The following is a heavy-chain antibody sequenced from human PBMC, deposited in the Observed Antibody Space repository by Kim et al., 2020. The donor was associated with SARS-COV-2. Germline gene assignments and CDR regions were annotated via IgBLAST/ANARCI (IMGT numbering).Heavy chain of an antibody. CDR1: GYTFTSYD. V-gene: IGHV1-8*01. Sequence: ASVKVSCKASGYTFTSYDINWVRQATGQGLEWMGWMNPNSGNTGYAQKFQGRVTMTRNTSISTAYMELSSLRSEDTAVYYCARVPSRGNKYYYYMDVWGKGTTVTVSS. D-gene: IGHD5-18*01. CDR3: ARVPSRGNKYYYYMDV. J-gene: IGHJ6*03. CDR2: MNPNSGNT.